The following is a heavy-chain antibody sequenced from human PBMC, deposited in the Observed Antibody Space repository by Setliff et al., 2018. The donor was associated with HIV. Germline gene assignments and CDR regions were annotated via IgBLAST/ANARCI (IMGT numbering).Heavy chain of an antibody. CDR1: GGSISSGGYF. Sequence: SETLSLTCTVSGGSISSGGYFWSWIRQLPGKGLEWIGYIYYSGSTFYNPSLKSRVTISVDTAKNQFSLKLSSVTAADTAVYYCARLEYYYYMDVWGNGTTVTVSS. CDR2: IYYSGST. CDR3: ARLEYYYYMDV. V-gene: IGHV4-31*03. J-gene: IGHJ6*03.